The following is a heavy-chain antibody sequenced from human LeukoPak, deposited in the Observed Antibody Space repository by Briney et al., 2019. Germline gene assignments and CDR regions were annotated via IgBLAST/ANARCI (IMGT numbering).Heavy chain of an antibody. CDR3: ARDPSAAVAGYFDC. D-gene: IGHD6-19*01. CDR1: GYTFTSYG. J-gene: IGHJ4*02. V-gene: IGHV1-18*01. Sequence: ASVKVSFKASGYTFTSYGISWVRQAPGQGLEWMGWISAYNGNTNYAQKLQGRVTMTTDTSTSTAYMELRSLRSDDTAVYYCARDPSAAVAGYFDCWGQGTLVTVSS. CDR2: ISAYNGNT.